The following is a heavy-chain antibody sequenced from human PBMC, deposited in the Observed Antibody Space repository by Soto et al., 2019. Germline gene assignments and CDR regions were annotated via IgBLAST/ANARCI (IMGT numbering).Heavy chain of an antibody. CDR1: PCSISGYY. V-gene: IGHV4-59*01. CDR2: VYSGGSA. Sequence: AETLSLTCNVFPCSISGYYWSWIRQTPGMRLEWIGFVYSGGSAMYNPSFKTRVIISLEPSKHQFSLTLTSLTAADSAVYYCASTSSAAPGTGLDSWGQGALVTVSS. CDR3: ASTSSAAPGTGLDS. J-gene: IGHJ4*02.